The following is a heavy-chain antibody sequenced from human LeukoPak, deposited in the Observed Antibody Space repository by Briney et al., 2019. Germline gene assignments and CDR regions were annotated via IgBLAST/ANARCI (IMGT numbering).Heavy chain of an antibody. J-gene: IGHJ3*02. D-gene: IGHD6-19*01. CDR3: ARDTGIAVEPDAFDI. CDR2: IKQDGSEK. V-gene: IGHV3-7*01. CDR1: GFTFSSYW. Sequence: PGGSLRLSCAASGFTFSSYWMSWVRQAPGEGLEWVANIKQDGSEKYYVDSVKGRFTISRDNAKNSLYLQMNSLRAEDTAVYYCARDTGIAVEPDAFDIWGQGTMVTVSS.